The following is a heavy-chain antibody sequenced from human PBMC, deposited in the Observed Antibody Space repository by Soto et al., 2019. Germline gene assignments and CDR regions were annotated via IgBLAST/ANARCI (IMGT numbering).Heavy chain of an antibody. Sequence: ASVKVSCKASGYTFTGDYMHWVRQAPGQGLEWMGWINPNSGGTNYAQKFQGRVTMTRDTSISTAYMELSRLRSDDTAVYYCASLKSTATGPFDYWGQGTLVTVSS. CDR1: GYTFTGDY. CDR3: ASLKSTATGPFDY. CDR2: INPNSGGT. D-gene: IGHD5-18*01. V-gene: IGHV1-2*02. J-gene: IGHJ4*02.